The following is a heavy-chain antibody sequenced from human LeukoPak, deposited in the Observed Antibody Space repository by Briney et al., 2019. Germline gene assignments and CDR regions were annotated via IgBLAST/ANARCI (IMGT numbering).Heavy chain of an antibody. Sequence: DSCEDSRGSPSSYVLSCVRDTPGEGVEWMGGIIPIFGTAHSAQTFQGRVTITADDSTSTAYMELSSLRSEDTAVYYCARAGADDGNYFDYWGQGTLVTVSS. J-gene: IGHJ4*02. CDR2: IIPIFGTA. D-gene: IGHD1-26*01. CDR3: ARAGADDGNYFDY. V-gene: IGHV1-69*01. CDR1: RGSPSSYV.